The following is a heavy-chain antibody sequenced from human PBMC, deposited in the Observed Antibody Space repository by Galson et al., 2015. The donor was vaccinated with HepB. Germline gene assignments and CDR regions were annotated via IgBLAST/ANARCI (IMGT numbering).Heavy chain of an antibody. Sequence: SLRLSCAASGFTFSSYAMHWVRQAPGKGLEWVAVISYDGSNKYYADSVKGRFTISRDNSKNTLYLQMNSLRAEDTAVYYCARDHEVRGVMDYWGQGTLVTVSS. J-gene: IGHJ4*02. CDR2: ISYDGSNK. CDR3: ARDHEVRGVMDY. V-gene: IGHV3-30*04. CDR1: GFTFSSYA. D-gene: IGHD3-10*01.